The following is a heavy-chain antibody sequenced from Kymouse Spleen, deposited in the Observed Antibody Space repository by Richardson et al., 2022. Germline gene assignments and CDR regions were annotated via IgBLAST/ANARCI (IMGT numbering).Heavy chain of an antibody. CDR2: ISSSSSYI. CDR3: ARDRGLLWFGESYYGMDV. J-gene: IGHJ6*02. D-gene: IGHD3-10*01. Sequence: EVQLVESGGGLVKPGGSLRLSCAASGFTFSSYSMNWVRQAPGKGLEWVSSISSSSSYIYYADSVKGRFTISRDNAKNSLYLQMNSLRAEDTAVYYCARDRGLLWFGESYYGMDVWGQGTTVTVSS. CDR1: GFTFSSYS. V-gene: IGHV3-21*03.